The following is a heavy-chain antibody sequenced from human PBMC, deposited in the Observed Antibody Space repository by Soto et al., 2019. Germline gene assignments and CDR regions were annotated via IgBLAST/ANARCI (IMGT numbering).Heavy chain of an antibody. CDR2: ISYDGSNK. V-gene: IGHV3-30*18. D-gene: IGHD1-26*01. CDR3: AKDLGGVSSTHYYGMDV. Sequence: GGSLRLSCAASGFTFSSHGMHWVRQAPGKGLEWVAVISYDGSNKYYADSVKGRFTISRDNSKNTLYLQMNSLRAEDTAVYYCAKDLGGVSSTHYYGMDVWGQGTTVTVS. J-gene: IGHJ6*02. CDR1: GFTFSSHG.